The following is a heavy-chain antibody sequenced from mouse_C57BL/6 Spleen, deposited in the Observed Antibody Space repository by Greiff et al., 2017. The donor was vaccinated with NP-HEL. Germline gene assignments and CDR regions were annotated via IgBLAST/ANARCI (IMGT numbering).Heavy chain of an antibody. CDR3: TRSSPYDYDSWFAY. V-gene: IGHV1-15*01. CDR2: IDPETGGT. J-gene: IGHJ3*01. Sequence: VKLVESGAELVRPGASVTLSCKASGYTFTDYEMHWVKQTPVHGLEWIGAIDPETGGTAYNQKFKGKAILTADKSSSTAYMELRSLTSEDSAVYYCTRSSPYDYDSWFAYWGQGTLVTVSA. CDR1: GYTFTDYE. D-gene: IGHD2-4*01.